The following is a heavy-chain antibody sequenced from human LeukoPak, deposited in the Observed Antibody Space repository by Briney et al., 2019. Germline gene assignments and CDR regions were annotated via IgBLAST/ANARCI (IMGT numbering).Heavy chain of an antibody. CDR2: IKQDGSEK. V-gene: IGHV3-7*01. CDR3: VGHSDY. D-gene: IGHD3-16*01. J-gene: IGHJ4*02. CDR1: GFTFSNYA. Sequence: PGGSLRLSCAASGFTFSNYAMRWVRQAPGKGLEWVANIKQDGSEKYYVDSVKGRFTISRDNAKNSLYLQMNSLRAEDTAVYYCVGHSDYWGQGTLVTVSS.